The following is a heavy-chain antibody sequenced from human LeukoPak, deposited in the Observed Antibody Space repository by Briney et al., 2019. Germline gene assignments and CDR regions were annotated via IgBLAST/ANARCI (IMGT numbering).Heavy chain of an antibody. D-gene: IGHD6-6*01. Sequence: GSLRLSCAASGFTFSTYCMSWVRQAPGEGLEGVANIRPDGSEKYYVDSVKGRFTISRDNVKKSLYLQMNSLRAEDTAVYYCAREIVARPGGFDTWGQGTMVTVSS. V-gene: IGHV3-7*01. J-gene: IGHJ3*02. CDR1: GFTFSTYC. CDR3: AREIVARPGGFDT. CDR2: IRPDGSEK.